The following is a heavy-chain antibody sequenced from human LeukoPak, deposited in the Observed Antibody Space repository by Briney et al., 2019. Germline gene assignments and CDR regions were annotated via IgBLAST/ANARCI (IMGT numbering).Heavy chain of an antibody. D-gene: IGHD6-19*01. V-gene: IGHV3-74*01. J-gene: IGHJ4*02. CDR2: INSDGRST. Sequence: GGSLRLSCAASGFPFSSYAMHWVRQAPGKGLVWVSRINSDGRSTNYADSVKGRFTITRDNAKNSLYLQMNSLRAEDTAVYYCARDGGSAWFLDYWGQGTLVTVSS. CDR3: ARDGGSAWFLDY. CDR1: GFPFSSYA.